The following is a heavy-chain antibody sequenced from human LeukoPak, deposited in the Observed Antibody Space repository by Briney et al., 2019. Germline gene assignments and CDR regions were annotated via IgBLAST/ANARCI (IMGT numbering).Heavy chain of an antibody. Sequence: PGGSLRLSCAASGFTFSTYWMSWVRQAPGKGLEWVANIKQDGSEKYYVDSVKGRFTISRDNANNSLYLQMNSLRPEDTAVYYCARARPSMWIDYWGQGTLVTVSS. CDR1: GFTFSTYW. D-gene: IGHD5-12*01. V-gene: IGHV3-7*01. CDR2: IKQDGSEK. J-gene: IGHJ4*02. CDR3: ARARPSMWIDY.